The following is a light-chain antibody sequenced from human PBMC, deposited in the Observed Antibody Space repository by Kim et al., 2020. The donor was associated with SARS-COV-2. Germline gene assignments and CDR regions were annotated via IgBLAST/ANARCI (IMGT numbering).Light chain of an antibody. V-gene: IGKV3-11*01. CDR1: QSISNW. Sequence: PGEIATLSCRASQSISNWLAWYQQKPGQAPRLLICDASNRATGIPARFSGSGSGTDFTLTISSLEPEDFAVYYCLQRRDWPLTFGGGTKVDIK. CDR3: LQRRDWPLT. J-gene: IGKJ4*01. CDR2: DAS.